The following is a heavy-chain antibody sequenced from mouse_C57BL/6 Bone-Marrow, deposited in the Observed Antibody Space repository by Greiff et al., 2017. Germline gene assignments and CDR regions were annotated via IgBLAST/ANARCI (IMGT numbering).Heavy chain of an antibody. J-gene: IGHJ3*01. CDR3: ARPDGYYVPFAY. V-gene: IGHV5-17*01. D-gene: IGHD2-3*01. Sequence: DVHLVESGGGLVKPGGSLKLSCAASGFTFSDYGMHWVRQAPEKGLEWVAYISSGSSTIYYADTVKGRFTISRDNAKNTLFLQMTSLRSEDTAMYYCARPDGYYVPFAYWGQGTLVTVSA. CDR1: GFTFSDYG. CDR2: ISSGSSTI.